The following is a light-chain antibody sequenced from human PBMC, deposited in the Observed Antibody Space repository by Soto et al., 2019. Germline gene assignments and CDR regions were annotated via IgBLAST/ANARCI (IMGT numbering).Light chain of an antibody. CDR2: SVT. Sequence: QSALTQPRSVSGPPGQSVTISCSGTNSDVGGYNSVAWYQQKPGEAPKLLLYSVTKRPSGVPDRFSGSKSGNMASLIISGLQAEDEADYYCCSYAGSSTNYVFGTGTKVTVL. CDR3: CSYAGSSTNYV. CDR1: NSDVGGYNS. V-gene: IGLV2-11*01. J-gene: IGLJ1*01.